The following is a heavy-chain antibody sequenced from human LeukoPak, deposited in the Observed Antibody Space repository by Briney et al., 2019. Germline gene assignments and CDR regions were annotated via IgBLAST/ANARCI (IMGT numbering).Heavy chain of an antibody. D-gene: IGHD2-15*01. CDR2: IIPIFGTA. CDR1: GGTFSSYA. Sequence: SVKVSCKASGGTFSSYAISWVRQAPGQGLEWMGGIIPIFGTANYAQKFQGRVTITADESTSTAYMELSSLRSEDTAVYYCAREFSGMVVVAATEFDYYYYMDVWGKGTTVTVSS. CDR3: AREFSGMVVVAATEFDYYYYMDV. V-gene: IGHV1-69*01. J-gene: IGHJ6*03.